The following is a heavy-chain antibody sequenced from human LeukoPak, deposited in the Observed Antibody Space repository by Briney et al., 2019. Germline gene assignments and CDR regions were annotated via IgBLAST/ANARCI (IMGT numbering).Heavy chain of an antibody. V-gene: IGHV3-23*01. D-gene: IGHD6-19*01. CDR1: GFTFSSYA. J-gene: IGHJ4*02. CDR3: AKDLAPPIAVAGSLDY. Sequence: PGGSLRLSCAASGFTFSSYAMSWVRQAPGEGLEWVSAISGSGGSTYYADSVKGRFTISRDNSKNTLYLQMNSLRAEDTAVYYCAKDLAPPIAVAGSLDYWGQGTLVTVSS. CDR2: ISGSGGST.